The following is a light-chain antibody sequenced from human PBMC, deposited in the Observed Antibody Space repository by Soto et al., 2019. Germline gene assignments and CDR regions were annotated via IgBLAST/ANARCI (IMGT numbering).Light chain of an antibody. CDR1: SSDLGVYDY. Sequence: QSALTQPASVSGSPGQSLTISCTGSSSDLGVYDYVSWFQQHPGKAPKLMIYEVNNRPSGVSNRFSGSKSGNTASLTISGLQDEDEADYYCSSFTSSSTWVFGGGTKLTVL. CDR2: EVN. CDR3: SSFTSSSTWV. V-gene: IGLV2-14*01. J-gene: IGLJ3*02.